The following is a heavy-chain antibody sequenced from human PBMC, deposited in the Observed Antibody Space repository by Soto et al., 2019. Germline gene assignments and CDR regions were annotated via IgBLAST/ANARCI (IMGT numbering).Heavy chain of an antibody. J-gene: IGHJ5*02. CDR3: ARAVNSYCSSTSCPQPYNWFDL. CDR1: GGTFSSYA. Sequence: SVKVSCKASGGTFSSYAISWVRQAPGQGLEWMGGIIPIFGTANYAQKFQGRVTITADESTSTAYMELSSLRSEDTAVYYCARAVNSYCSSTSCPQPYNWFDLWGQGTLVTVSS. D-gene: IGHD2-2*01. V-gene: IGHV1-69*13. CDR2: IIPIFGTA.